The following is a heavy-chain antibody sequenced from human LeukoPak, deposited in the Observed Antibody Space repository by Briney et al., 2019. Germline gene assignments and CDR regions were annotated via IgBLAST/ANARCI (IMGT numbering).Heavy chain of an antibody. J-gene: IGHJ5*02. Sequence: KPSETLSLTCPVSGGSISSYYWSWIRQPPGEGLGWVGYIYYSGSTNYNPSLKSRVTISVDTSKNQFSLKLSSVTAADTAVYYCARCYDSSGYQLPFDPWGQGTLVTVSS. CDR2: IYYSGST. CDR3: ARCYDSSGYQLPFDP. D-gene: IGHD3-22*01. CDR1: GGSISSYY. V-gene: IGHV4-59*01.